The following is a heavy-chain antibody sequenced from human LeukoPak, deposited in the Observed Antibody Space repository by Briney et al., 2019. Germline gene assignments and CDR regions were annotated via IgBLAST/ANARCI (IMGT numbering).Heavy chain of an antibody. J-gene: IGHJ4*02. CDR1: GFTFSSNW. Sequence: LGGSLRLSCAASGFTFSSNWMSWVRQDPGKGLEWVANINQDGSEKYYADSVKGRFTISRDNAKNSLYLQMNSLRAEDTAVYYCARAPYCSGWYGFDHWGQGTLVTISS. CDR3: ARAPYCSGWYGFDH. CDR2: INQDGSEK. D-gene: IGHD6-19*01. V-gene: IGHV3-7*01.